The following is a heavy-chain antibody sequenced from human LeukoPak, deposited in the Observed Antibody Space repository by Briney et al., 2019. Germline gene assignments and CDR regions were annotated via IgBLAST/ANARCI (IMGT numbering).Heavy chain of an antibody. D-gene: IGHD3-10*01. CDR3: ARGRGVRGVIGDY. J-gene: IGHJ4*02. V-gene: IGHV4-34*01. CDR1: GGSLSGYY. Sequence: PSETLSLTCAVYGGSLSGYYWSWIRQPPGKGLEWIGEINHSGSTNYNPSLKSRVTISVDTSKNQFSLKLSSVTAADTAVYYCARGRGVRGVIGDYWGQATLVTVSS. CDR2: INHSGST.